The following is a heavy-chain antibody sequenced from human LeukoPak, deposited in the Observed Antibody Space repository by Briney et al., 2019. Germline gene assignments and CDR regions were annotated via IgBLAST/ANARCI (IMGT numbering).Heavy chain of an antibody. V-gene: IGHV4-59*01. J-gene: IGHJ6*02. D-gene: IGHD1-26*01. CDR1: GGSISSYY. Sequence: PSETLSLTCTVSGGSISSYYWSWIRQPPGKGLEWIGYMYCSGRTNYNPSLKSRVTISVDTSKNQFSLKLSSVTAADTAVYYCARTFSESYYYYGMDVWGQGTTVTVSS. CDR2: MYCSGRT. CDR3: ARTFSESYYYYGMDV.